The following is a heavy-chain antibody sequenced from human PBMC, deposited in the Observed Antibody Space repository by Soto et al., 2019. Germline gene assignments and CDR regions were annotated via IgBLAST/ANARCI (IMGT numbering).Heavy chain of an antibody. CDR3: AKDQYCTCGICYRNFDS. J-gene: IGHJ4*01. D-gene: IGHD2-15*01. Sequence: GGAVRLSCAASGFTISSYAKSWVRQAPGNVVEWVSSISGSTGSPYYADSVKGRFTISRDNSKNTLYLQMNSLRAEDTAVYYCAKDQYCTCGICYRNFDSCCHATPVTASS. CDR1: GFTISSYA. V-gene: IGHV3-23*01. CDR2: ISGSTGSP.